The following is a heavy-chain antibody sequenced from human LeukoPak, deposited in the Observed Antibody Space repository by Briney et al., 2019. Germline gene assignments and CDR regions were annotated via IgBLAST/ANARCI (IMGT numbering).Heavy chain of an antibody. CDR1: GFTHSSYT. CDR3: ARACSSTSCLLPNTYYYYYYMDV. Sequence: GSLRLSCAASGFTHSSYTMNWIRQPPGEGLEWIGTIYYSGTTYYNPSLKSRVTISVDTSKNQFSLKLTSVTAADTAVYYCARACSSTSCLLPNTYYYYYYMDVWGKGTTVTISS. CDR2: IYYSGTT. D-gene: IGHD2-2*01. V-gene: IGHV4-59*12. J-gene: IGHJ6*03.